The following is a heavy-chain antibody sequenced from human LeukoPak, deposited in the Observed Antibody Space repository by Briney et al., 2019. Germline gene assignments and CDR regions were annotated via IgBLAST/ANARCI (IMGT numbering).Heavy chain of an antibody. V-gene: IGHV3-9*01. CDR1: GFTFDDYA. CDR3: EKGRYFDWLLPFDY. D-gene: IGHD3-9*01. CDR2: ISWNSGSI. J-gene: IGHJ4*02. Sequence: QPGGSLRLSCAASGFTFDDYAMHWVRQAPGKGLEWVSGISWNSGSIGYADSVKGRFTISRDNAKNSLYLQMNSLRAEDTALYYCEKGRYFDWLLPFDYWGQGTLVTVSP.